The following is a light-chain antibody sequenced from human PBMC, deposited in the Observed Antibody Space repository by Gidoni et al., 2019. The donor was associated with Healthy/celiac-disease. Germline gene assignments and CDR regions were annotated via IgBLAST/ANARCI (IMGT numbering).Light chain of an antibody. CDR2: DAS. CDR3: QQYDNLLIFT. Sequence: DIQMTQSSSSLSASVGDRVTITCQASQDISNYLNWYQQKPGKAPKLLIYDASNLETGVPSRFSGSGSVTDFTFTISSLQPEDIATYYCQQYDNLLIFTFGPGTKVDIK. V-gene: IGKV1-33*01. J-gene: IGKJ3*01. CDR1: QDISNY.